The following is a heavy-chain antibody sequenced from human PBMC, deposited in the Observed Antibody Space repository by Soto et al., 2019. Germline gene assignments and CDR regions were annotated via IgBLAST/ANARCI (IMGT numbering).Heavy chain of an antibody. Sequence: QVQLVQSGAEVRNPGSSVKVSCQSFGGSFSSYAFSWVRQAPGQGLEWMGGLIVILGTTDYAQKFKGRVTVTADEGTSTAYMEVSSLESEDTAIYYCASGYYDSSGYSIDYWGQGTQVTVSS. CDR1: GGSFSSYA. D-gene: IGHD3-22*01. CDR3: ASGYYDSSGYSIDY. V-gene: IGHV1-69*01. J-gene: IGHJ4*02. CDR2: LIVILGTT.